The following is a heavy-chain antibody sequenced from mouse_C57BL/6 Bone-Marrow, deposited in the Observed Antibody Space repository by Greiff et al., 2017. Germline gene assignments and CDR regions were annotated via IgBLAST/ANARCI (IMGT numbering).Heavy chain of an antibody. CDR3: ARSQDYYAMDY. D-gene: IGHD6-1*01. CDR2: INPSTGGT. Sequence: EVQLQQSGPELVKPGASVKISCKASGYSFTGYYMNWVKQSPEKSLEWIGEINPSTGGTTYNQKFKAKATLTVDKSSSTSYMQLKSLTSEDSAGYYCARSQDYYAMDYWGQGTSVTVSS. CDR1: GYSFTGYY. J-gene: IGHJ4*01. V-gene: IGHV1-42*01.